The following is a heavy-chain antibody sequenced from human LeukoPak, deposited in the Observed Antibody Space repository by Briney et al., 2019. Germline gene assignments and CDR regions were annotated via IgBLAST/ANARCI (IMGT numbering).Heavy chain of an antibody. CDR3: ARGKYCSSTSCIGDYSDP. V-gene: IGHV3-33*01. Sequence: GGSLRLSCAASGFTFSTYGMHWVRQAPGKGLEWVALIWYDGSNKYSTDSVRGRFTISRDNSKNTLYLQMNSLRAEDTAVYYCARGKYCSSTSCIGDYSDPWGQGTLVTVSS. D-gene: IGHD2-2*01. J-gene: IGHJ5*02. CDR1: GFTFSTYG. CDR2: IWYDGSNK.